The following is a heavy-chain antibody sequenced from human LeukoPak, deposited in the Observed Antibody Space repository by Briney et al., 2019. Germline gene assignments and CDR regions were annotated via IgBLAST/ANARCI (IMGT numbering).Heavy chain of an antibody. CDR1: GGSISSGSYY. J-gene: IGHJ6*03. Sequence: SETLSLTCTVSGGSISSGSYYWSWIRQPPGKGLEWIGYIYYSGSTNYNPSLKSRISISVDTSKNQFSLKLSSVTAADTAVYHCARTTEGGYTYNYFYYYYMDVWGKGTTVTISS. CDR3: ARTTEGGYTYNYFYYYYMDV. D-gene: IGHD5-18*01. CDR2: IYYSGST. V-gene: IGHV4-61*01.